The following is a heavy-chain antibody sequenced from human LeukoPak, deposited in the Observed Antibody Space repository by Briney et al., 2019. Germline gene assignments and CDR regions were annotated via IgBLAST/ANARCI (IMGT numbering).Heavy chain of an antibody. J-gene: IGHJ4*02. CDR3: AKDSYSSPTFFDY. CDR2: ISSSSYI. CDR1: GFTFSSYS. Sequence: GGSLRLSCAASGFTFSSYSMNWVRQAPGKGLEWVSSISSSSYIYYADSVKGRFTISRDNSKNTLYLQMNSLRAEDTAVYYCAKDSYSSPTFFDYWGQGTLVTVSS. V-gene: IGHV3-21*04. D-gene: IGHD6-13*01.